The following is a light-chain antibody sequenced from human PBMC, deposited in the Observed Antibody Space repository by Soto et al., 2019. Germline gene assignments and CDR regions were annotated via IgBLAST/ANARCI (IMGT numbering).Light chain of an antibody. CDR1: QSVSSN. Sequence: DIMMTESPSTLFVSHGERATLSCRASQSVSSNLAWYQQKPGQAPRLLIYGASTRATGIPARFSGSGSGTEFTLTISSLQSEDFTVYSCLQYHNLWAFGQGTKVAIK. V-gene: IGKV3-15*01. CDR3: LQYHNLWA. CDR2: GAS. J-gene: IGKJ1*01.